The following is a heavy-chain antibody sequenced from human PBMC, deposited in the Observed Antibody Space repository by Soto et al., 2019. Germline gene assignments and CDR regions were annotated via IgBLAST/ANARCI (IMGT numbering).Heavy chain of an antibody. J-gene: IGHJ5*02. V-gene: IGHV1-69*01. CDR2: IIPIFGTA. CDR3: ARGRRWVQFGLLGGGYWFDP. D-gene: IGHD1-1*01. Sequence: QVQLVQSGAEVKKPGSSVKVSCKASGGTFSSYAISWVRQAPGQGLEWMGGIIPIFGTANYAQKFQGRVTITADESTGTGYMELSSVRSEDTAVYYCARGRRWVQFGLLGGGYWFDPWGQGPLVTVSS. CDR1: GGTFSSYA.